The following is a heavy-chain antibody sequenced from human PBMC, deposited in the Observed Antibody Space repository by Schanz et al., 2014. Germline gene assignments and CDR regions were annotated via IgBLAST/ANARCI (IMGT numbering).Heavy chain of an antibody. CDR1: GFAVDNYY. CDR3: ARPALWFGDNCFDP. Sequence: EVQLVASGGGLVQPGGSLRLSCAASGFAVDNYYMSCVRQAPGRGLEWVSIIFTDGRTYYADSVKGRFTISRDNAKNTLYLQMNSLRAEDTAVYYCARPALWFGDNCFDPWGQGTLXTVSS. D-gene: IGHD3-10*01. V-gene: IGHV3-66*01. CDR2: IFTDGRT. J-gene: IGHJ5*02.